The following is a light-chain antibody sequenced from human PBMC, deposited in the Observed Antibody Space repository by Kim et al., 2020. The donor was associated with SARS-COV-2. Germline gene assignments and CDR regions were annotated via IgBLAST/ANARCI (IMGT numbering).Light chain of an antibody. J-gene: IGLJ3*02. Sequence: GETITISCTRSRGRIAANYVQWYQRRPGSSPTTVIYEDKHRPSGVPDRFSGSIDFSSNSASLTISGLKTEDEADYYCQSYDSSSWVFGGGTQLTVL. CDR3: QSYDSSSWV. CDR1: RGRIAANY. CDR2: EDK. V-gene: IGLV6-57*01.